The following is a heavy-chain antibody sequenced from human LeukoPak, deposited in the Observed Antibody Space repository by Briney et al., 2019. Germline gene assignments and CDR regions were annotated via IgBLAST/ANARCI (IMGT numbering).Heavy chain of an antibody. CDR2: VNFHGTS. CDR3: ARVVSQAAPDWYMDV. V-gene: IGHV4-38-2*01. CDR1: GYAIGSSHY. D-gene: IGHD2-21*01. J-gene: IGHJ6*03. Sequence: SETLSLTCDVSGYAIGSSHYWGWIRQPPGRGLQWIGHVNFHGTSAYNASLRGRVTISIEASKNRFSLRLTSVTGADAAMYYCARVVSQAAPDWYMDVWGGGTAVIVSS.